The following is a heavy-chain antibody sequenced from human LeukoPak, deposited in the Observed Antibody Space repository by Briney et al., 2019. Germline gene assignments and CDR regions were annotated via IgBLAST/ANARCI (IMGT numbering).Heavy chain of an antibody. D-gene: IGHD2-2*02. J-gene: IGHJ5*02. CDR3: ARDRPGRYCSSTSCYTASPFDP. CDR2: INPNSGGT. Sequence: GVSVKVSCKASGYIFTDYYMHWVRQAPGQELGWMGRINPNSGGTNYAQKFQGRVTMTRDTSISTAYTELSSLRSEDTAVYYCARDRPGRYCSSTSCYTASPFDPWGQGTLVIVSS. V-gene: IGHV1/OR15-1*02. CDR1: GYIFTDYY.